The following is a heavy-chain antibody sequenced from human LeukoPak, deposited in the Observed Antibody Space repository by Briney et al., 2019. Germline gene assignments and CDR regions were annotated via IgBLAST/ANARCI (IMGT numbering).Heavy chain of an antibody. J-gene: IGHJ4*02. D-gene: IGHD1-14*01. CDR3: ASQVKPPFFDY. CDR2: IIPIFGTA. V-gene: IGHV1-69*05. CDR1: GGTFSSYA. Sequence: ASVKVSCKASGGTFSSYAISWVRQAPGQGLEWMGGIIPIFGTANYAQKFQGRVTITTDESTSTAYMELSSLRSEDTAVYYCASQVKPPFFDYWGQGTLVTVSS.